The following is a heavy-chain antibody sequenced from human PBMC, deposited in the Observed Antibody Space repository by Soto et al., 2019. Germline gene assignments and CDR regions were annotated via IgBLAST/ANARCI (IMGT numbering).Heavy chain of an antibody. CDR1: GFTVSSNY. V-gene: IGHV3-53*01. CDR3: ARHITMDPLLVY. D-gene: IGHD3-10*01. CDR2: IYSCGST. Sequence: EVQLVESGGGLMQPGGSLRLSCAASGFTVSSNYMSWVRQAPGKGLEWVSVIYSCGSTYYADSVKGRFTISRDNSKNTLYLQLNSLRAEDTAVYYCARHITMDPLLVYWGQGTLVTVSS. J-gene: IGHJ4*02.